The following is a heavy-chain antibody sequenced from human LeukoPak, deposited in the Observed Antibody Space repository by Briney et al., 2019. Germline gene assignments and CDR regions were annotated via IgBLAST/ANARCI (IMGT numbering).Heavy chain of an antibody. CDR2: MSPNSGDT. V-gene: IGHV1-8*01. Sequence: GASVKVSCKASGYAFTSYDINWVRQATGQGLEWMGWMSPNSGDTDYAQKFQGRVTMTRDTFINTAYMELSSLRSEDTAVYYCARGPPNWGFDYWGPGTLVTVSS. CDR3: ARGPPNWGFDY. J-gene: IGHJ4*02. D-gene: IGHD7-27*01. CDR1: GYAFTSYD.